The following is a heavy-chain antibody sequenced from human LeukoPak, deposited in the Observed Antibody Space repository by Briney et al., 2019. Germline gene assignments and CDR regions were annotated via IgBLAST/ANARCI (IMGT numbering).Heavy chain of an antibody. D-gene: IGHD3-10*01. V-gene: IGHV4-59*11. CDR1: GGSISSHY. J-gene: IGHJ4*02. CDR3: ARDFPGGLKT. Sequence: SETLSLTCTVSGGSISSHYWSWIRQPPGKGLEWIGYIYYSGSPNYNPSLKSRVTISVDTSKNQFSLKLSSVTAADTAVYYCARDFPGGLKTWGQGTLVTVSS. CDR2: IYYSGSP.